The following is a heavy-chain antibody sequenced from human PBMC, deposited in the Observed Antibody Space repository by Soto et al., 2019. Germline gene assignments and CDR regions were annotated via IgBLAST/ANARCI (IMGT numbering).Heavy chain of an antibody. D-gene: IGHD4-4*01. CDR3: AASGRDVLGYDYKDTEGLDI. CDR2: SIPLFNVA. Sequence: QVQLVQSGPEVKKPGSSVKVSCEASGGTFSNFAVNWVRQAPGQGLEWVGGSIPLFNVAKYSQKFEGRVTIVAEDSTSTAYMDLSSLSSDDTAVYYCAASGRDVLGYDYKDTEGLDIWGQGTMVPVSS. CDR1: GGTFSNFA. J-gene: IGHJ3*02. V-gene: IGHV1-69*01.